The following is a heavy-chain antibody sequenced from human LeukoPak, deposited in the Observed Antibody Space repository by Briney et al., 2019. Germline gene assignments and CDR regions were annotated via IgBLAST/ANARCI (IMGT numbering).Heavy chain of an antibody. CDR2: IYTSGST. D-gene: IGHD5-12*01. CDR3: ARDRGGYSRYDFDY. J-gene: IGHJ4*02. Sequence: PSETLSLTRTVSGASFTTYYWGWIRQPAGKGLEWIGRIYTSGSTNYNPSLKSRVTISVDTSKNQFSLKLSSVTAADTAVYYCARDRGGYSRYDFDYWGQGTLVTVSS. CDR1: GASFTTYY. V-gene: IGHV4-4*07.